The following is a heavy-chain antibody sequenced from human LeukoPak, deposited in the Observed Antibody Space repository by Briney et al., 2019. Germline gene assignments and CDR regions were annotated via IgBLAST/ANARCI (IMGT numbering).Heavy chain of an antibody. CDR2: IYYSGST. Sequence: PSETLSLTCAVSGGSISSNSYYWGWIRQPPGKGLEWIGSIYYSGSTYYNPSLKSRVTISVDTSKNQFSLKLSSVTAADTAVYYCARDATYYDFWSGYLLDKFFDYWGQGTLVTVSS. J-gene: IGHJ4*02. V-gene: IGHV4-39*07. CDR3: ARDATYYDFWSGYLLDKFFDY. D-gene: IGHD3-3*01. CDR1: GGSISSNSYY.